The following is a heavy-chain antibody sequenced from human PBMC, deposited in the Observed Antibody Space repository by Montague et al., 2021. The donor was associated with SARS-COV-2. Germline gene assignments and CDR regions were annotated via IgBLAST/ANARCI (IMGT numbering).Heavy chain of an antibody. CDR3: ESGPSSGTYCPFFHY. D-gene: IGHD3-10*01. CDR1: GGSISSTTYY. V-gene: IGHV4-39*01. J-gene: IGHJ4*01. CDR2: IYSDGST. Sequence: SETLSLTCSVSGGSISSTTYYRGWIRQTPGRGLEWIGSIYSDGSTYYNPSLQSRVTISVDTSKKQFSLKLTSVTAADTAVYYCESGPSSGTYCPFFHYWGHGTLVTVSS.